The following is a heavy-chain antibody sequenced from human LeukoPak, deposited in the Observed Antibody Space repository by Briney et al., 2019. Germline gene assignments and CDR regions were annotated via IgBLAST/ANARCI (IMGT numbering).Heavy chain of an antibody. CDR1: GGSISSSDYS. Sequence: SETLSLTCTVSGGSISSSDYSWGWIRQPPGKGLEWIGSIYYSGSTYYNPSLKSRVTISVDTSKNQFSLKLSSVTAADTAVYFCARHRGPHVGRMEWGQGTQVTVSS. J-gene: IGHJ4*02. D-gene: IGHD3-3*01. CDR3: ARHRGPHVGRME. CDR2: IYYSGST. V-gene: IGHV4-39*01.